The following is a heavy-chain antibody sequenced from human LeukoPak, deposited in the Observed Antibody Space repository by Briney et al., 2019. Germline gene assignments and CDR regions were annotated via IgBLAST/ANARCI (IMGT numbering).Heavy chain of an antibody. Sequence: GGSLRLSCAASGFTFSSYAMSWVRQAPGKGLEWVSAISGSGGSTYYADSVKGRFTISRDNSKNTLYLQMNSLRAEDTAVYYCAKSVLYGSGSYYHSDDYWGQGTLVTVSS. CDR3: AKSVLYGSGSYYHSDDY. J-gene: IGHJ4*02. CDR2: ISGSGGST. D-gene: IGHD3-10*01. V-gene: IGHV3-23*01. CDR1: GFTFSSYA.